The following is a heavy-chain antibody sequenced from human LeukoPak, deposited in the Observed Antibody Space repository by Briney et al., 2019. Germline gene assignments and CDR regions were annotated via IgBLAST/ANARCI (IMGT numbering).Heavy chain of an antibody. V-gene: IGHV3-23*01. CDR2: ILGSGGST. CDR1: GFTFSNYA. Sequence: GASLRLSCAASGFTFSNYAMSWVRQAPGKGLEWVSAILGSGGSTYYADSVKGRFTVSRDNSKSTLYLQMNSLRAEDTALYYCAKWGDYDVLTGYYVPDYWGQGTLVAVSS. J-gene: IGHJ4*02. D-gene: IGHD3-9*01. CDR3: AKWGDYDVLTGYYVPDY.